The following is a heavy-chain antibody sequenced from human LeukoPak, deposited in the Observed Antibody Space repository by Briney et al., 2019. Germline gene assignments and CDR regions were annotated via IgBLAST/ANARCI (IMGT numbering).Heavy chain of an antibody. J-gene: IGHJ4*02. CDR1: GFTFSSYG. D-gene: IGHD1-14*01. Sequence: GGSLRLSCAASGFTFSSYGMHWVRQAPGKGLEWVANIKEDGSEQYYVDSLRGRFTISRDNAENSLYLQMNSLRAEGTAVYYCARDSFETDIDYWGQGTLVTVSS. CDR2: IKEDGSEQ. CDR3: ARDSFETDIDY. V-gene: IGHV3-7*01.